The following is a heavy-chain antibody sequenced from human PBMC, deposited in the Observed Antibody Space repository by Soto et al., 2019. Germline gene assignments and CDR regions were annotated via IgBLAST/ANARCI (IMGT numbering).Heavy chain of an antibody. CDR3: ASDRGWIKLIFEY. CDR2: IVPIFGTA. J-gene: IGHJ4*02. Sequence: SMXVSCKASVGTFSSYAIIWVRQAPGQGLEWMGGIVPIFGTANYEQKFQGRVTITEDESTSTEYMELSSLRSEDKAVYYCASDRGWIKLIFEYWGQGTLVKVS. D-gene: IGHD2-2*03. V-gene: IGHV1-69*13. CDR1: VGTFSSYA.